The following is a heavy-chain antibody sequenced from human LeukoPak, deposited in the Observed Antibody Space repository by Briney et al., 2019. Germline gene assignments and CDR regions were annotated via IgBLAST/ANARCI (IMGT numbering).Heavy chain of an antibody. J-gene: IGHJ4*02. CDR1: GYSISSGYY. D-gene: IGHD4-17*01. V-gene: IGHV4-38-2*02. Sequence: SETLSLTCAVSGYSISSGYYWGWIRQPPGKGLEWIGSIYHSGSTYYNPSLESRVTISVDTSKNQFSLKLSSVTAADTAVYYCAREDYGDPFDYWGQGTLVTVSS. CDR3: AREDYGDPFDY. CDR2: IYHSGST.